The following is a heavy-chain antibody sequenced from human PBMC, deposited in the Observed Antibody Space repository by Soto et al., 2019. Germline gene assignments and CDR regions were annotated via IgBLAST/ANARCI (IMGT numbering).Heavy chain of an antibody. V-gene: IGHV3-23*01. J-gene: IGHJ3*02. CDR2: IRGGGDST. CDR1: GFTFSTSA. Sequence: EVELLESGGGLVQPGGSLRLSCAASGFTFSTSAMSWVRQAPGKGLEWVSSIRGGGDSTYYADSMKGRFTISRDNSKNTLYLQMDSLRAEDTALYYCATALGLLDPFDIWGHGTMVTVSS. CDR3: ATALGLLDPFDI. D-gene: IGHD1-26*01.